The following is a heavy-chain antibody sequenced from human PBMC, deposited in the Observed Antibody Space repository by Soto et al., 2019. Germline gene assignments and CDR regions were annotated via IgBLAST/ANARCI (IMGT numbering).Heavy chain of an antibody. V-gene: IGHV3-30*18. CDR2: ISYDGSNK. Sequence: GGSLRLSCAASGFTFSSYGMHWVRQAPGKGLEWVAVISYDGSNKYYADSVKGRFTISRDNSKNTLYLQMNSLRAEDTAVYYCAKDGDIVVVPAAHYFDYWGQGTLVTVSS. J-gene: IGHJ4*02. D-gene: IGHD2-2*01. CDR3: AKDGDIVVVPAAHYFDY. CDR1: GFTFSSYG.